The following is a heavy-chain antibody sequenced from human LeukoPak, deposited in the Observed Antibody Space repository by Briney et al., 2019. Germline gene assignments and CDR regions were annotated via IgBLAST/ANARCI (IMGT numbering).Heavy chain of an antibody. Sequence: PGGSLRLSCAASGFTFSSYSMNWVRQAPGKGLEWVSYISSSSSTIYYADSVKGRFTISRDNAKNSLYLQMNSLRAEDTAVYYCAREPDDYYYGSGGFDYWGQGTLVNVSS. J-gene: IGHJ4*02. V-gene: IGHV3-48*04. CDR2: ISSSSSTI. CDR3: AREPDDYYYGSGGFDY. CDR1: GFTFSSYS. D-gene: IGHD3-10*01.